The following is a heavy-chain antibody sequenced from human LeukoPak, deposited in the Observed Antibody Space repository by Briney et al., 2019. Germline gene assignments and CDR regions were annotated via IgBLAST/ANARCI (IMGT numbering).Heavy chain of an antibody. J-gene: IGHJ4*02. CDR3: AKDRLPYCSGGSCYHVPLDY. Sequence: PGGSLRLSCAASGFTFSSYGMHWVRQAPGKGLEWVAFIRYDGSNKYYADSVKGRFTISRDNSKNTLYLQMNSLRAEDTAVYYCAKDRLPYCSGGSCYHVPLDYWGQGTLVTVSS. CDR1: GFTFSSYG. V-gene: IGHV3-30*02. D-gene: IGHD2-15*01. CDR2: IRYDGSNK.